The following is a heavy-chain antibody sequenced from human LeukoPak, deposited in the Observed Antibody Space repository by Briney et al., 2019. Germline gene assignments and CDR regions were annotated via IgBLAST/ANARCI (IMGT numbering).Heavy chain of an antibody. Sequence: PGRSLRLSCAASGFTFSSYGMHWVRQAPGKGLEWVAVISNDGSNKHYGDFMKGRFTISRDNSKNTPYLQMDSLRGEDTAVYYCAKDPYRVIVATGNYLDPWGQGTLVTVSS. CDR1: GFTFSSYG. CDR2: ISNDGSNK. V-gene: IGHV3-30*18. J-gene: IGHJ5*02. D-gene: IGHD2-21*01. CDR3: AKDPYRVIVATGNYLDP.